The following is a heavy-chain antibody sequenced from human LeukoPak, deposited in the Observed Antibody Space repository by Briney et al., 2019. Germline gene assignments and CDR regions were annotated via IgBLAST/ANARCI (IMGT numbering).Heavy chain of an antibody. CDR3: ARDKYSVGYYYDSSTDAFDI. Sequence: PGGSLRLSCAASGFTFSSYSMNWVRQAPGKGLEWASYISSSSSTIYYADSVKGRFTISRDNAKNSLYLQKNSVRDEDTRVYYCARDKYSVGYYYDSSTDAFDIWGQGTMVTVSS. CDR1: GFTFSSYS. V-gene: IGHV3-48*02. J-gene: IGHJ3*02. D-gene: IGHD3-22*01. CDR2: ISSSSSTI.